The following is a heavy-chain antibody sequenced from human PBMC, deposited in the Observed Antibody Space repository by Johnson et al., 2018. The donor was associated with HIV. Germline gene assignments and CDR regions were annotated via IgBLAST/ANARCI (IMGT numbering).Heavy chain of an antibody. V-gene: IGHV3-30-3*01. D-gene: IGHD4-17*01. CDR1: GFTFSSYA. Sequence: QVQLVESGGGVVQPGRSLRLSCAASGFTFSSYAMHWVRQAPGKGLEWVAVISYDGSNKYYADSVKGRFTISRDNSKNTLYLQMNSLRAEDTAVYYCGKARSTGSGAFDIWGQGTMVSVSS. CDR2: ISYDGSNK. J-gene: IGHJ3*02. CDR3: GKARSTGSGAFDI.